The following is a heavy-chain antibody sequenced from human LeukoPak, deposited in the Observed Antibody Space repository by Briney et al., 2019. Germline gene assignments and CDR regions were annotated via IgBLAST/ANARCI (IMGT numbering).Heavy chain of an antibody. V-gene: IGHV3-23*01. Sequence: GGSLRLSCSASGFTFSRCPITWVRQAPGKGLEWVSGISDSGDTTYYADSVKGRFTISRDNSKNTLYLQVNSLRAADTAIYYCAKVQEMDTILPPFHYWGQGTLVTVSS. J-gene: IGHJ4*02. CDR1: GFTFSRCP. CDR2: ISDSGDTT. D-gene: IGHD5-24*01. CDR3: AKVQEMDTILPPFHY.